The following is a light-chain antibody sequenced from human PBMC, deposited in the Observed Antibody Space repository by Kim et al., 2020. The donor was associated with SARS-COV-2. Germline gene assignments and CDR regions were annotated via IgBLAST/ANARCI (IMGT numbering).Light chain of an antibody. V-gene: IGLV1-40*01. CDR3: QSYDRSLSGSV. CDR2: GNS. CDR1: TSDIGAGFV. J-gene: IGLJ2*01. Sequence: HSVTIFCPVSTSDIGAGFVVPWYQQLPLTAPTRLFYGNSYRPSGVPDRFSGSQSGTSASLAITGLQAEDEADYYCQSYDRSLSGSVFGGGTQLTVL.